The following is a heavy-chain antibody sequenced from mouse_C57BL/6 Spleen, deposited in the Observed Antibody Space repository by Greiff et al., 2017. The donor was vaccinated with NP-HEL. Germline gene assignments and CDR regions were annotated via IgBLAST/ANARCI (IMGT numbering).Heavy chain of an antibody. V-gene: IGHV3-6*01. Sequence: EVKLMESGPGLVKPSQSLSLTCSVTGYSITSGYYWNWIRQFPGNKLEWMGYISYDGSNNYNPSLKNRISITRDTSKNQFFLKLNSVTTEDTATYYCASQDENRGFDYWGQGTTLTVSS. CDR3: ASQDENRGFDY. J-gene: IGHJ2*01. CDR1: GYSITSGYY. CDR2: ISYDGSN. D-gene: IGHD2-14*01.